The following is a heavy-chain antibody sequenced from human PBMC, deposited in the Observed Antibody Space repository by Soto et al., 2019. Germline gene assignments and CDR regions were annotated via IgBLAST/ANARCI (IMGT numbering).Heavy chain of an antibody. V-gene: IGHV4-59*01. CDR1: GGSISSYY. D-gene: IGHD3-10*01. CDR2: IYYSGST. Sequence: QVQLQESGPGLVKPSETLSLTCTVSGGSISSYYWSWIRQPPGKGLEWIGYIYYSGSTTYNPSLRSRVTIAVDTSKHQFSLKLSSVTAADTAVYYCARDQGFWSGYKGSGSYYEVDAFDIWGQGTMVTVSS. CDR3: ARDQGFWSGYKGSGSYYEVDAFDI. J-gene: IGHJ3*02.